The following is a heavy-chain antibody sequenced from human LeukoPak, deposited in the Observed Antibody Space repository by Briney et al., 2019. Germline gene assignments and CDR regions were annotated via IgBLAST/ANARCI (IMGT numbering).Heavy chain of an antibody. J-gene: IGHJ4*02. CDR1: GYTFTSYD. CDR3: ARVGSDSSSWFTYFDY. Sequence: ASVKVFCKASGYTFTSYDINWVRQATGQGLEWMGWMNPNSGNTGYAQKFQGRVTMTRNTSISTAYMELSSLRSEDTAVYYCARVGSDSSSWFTYFDYWGQGTLVTVSS. D-gene: IGHD6-13*01. V-gene: IGHV1-8*01. CDR2: MNPNSGNT.